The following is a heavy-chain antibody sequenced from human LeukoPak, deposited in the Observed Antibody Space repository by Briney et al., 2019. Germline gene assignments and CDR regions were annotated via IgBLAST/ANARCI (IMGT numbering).Heavy chain of an antibody. CDR3: ARDDGSSSYSFNFDY. CDR2: ISAYNGNT. D-gene: IGHD3-22*01. CDR1: GYTFTGYY. Sequence: ASVKVSCKASGYTFTGYYMHWVRQAPGQGLEWMGWISAYNGNTNYAQKLQGRVTMTTDTSTSTAYMELRSLRSDDTAVYYCARDDGSSSYSFNFDYWGQGTLVTVSS. V-gene: IGHV1-18*04. J-gene: IGHJ4*02.